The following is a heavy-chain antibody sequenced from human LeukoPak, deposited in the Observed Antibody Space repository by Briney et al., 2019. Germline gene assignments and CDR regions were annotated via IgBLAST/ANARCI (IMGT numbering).Heavy chain of an antibody. CDR2: IYTSGST. CDR1: GGSISSYY. D-gene: IGHD3-22*01. V-gene: IGHV4-4*07. CDR3: ARSPVAPNYYDSSGYLDY. Sequence: SETLSLTCTVSGGSISSYYWSWIRQPAGKGLEWIGRIYTSGSTNYNPSLKSRVTMSVDTSKNQFSLKLSSVTAADTAVYYCARSPVAPNYYDSSGYLDYWGQGTLVTVSS. J-gene: IGHJ4*02.